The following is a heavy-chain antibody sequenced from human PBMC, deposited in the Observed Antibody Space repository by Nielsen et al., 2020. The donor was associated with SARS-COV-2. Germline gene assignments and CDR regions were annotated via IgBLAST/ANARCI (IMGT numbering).Heavy chain of an antibody. J-gene: IGHJ4*02. Sequence: GKSLKISCAASGFTFSGSAMHWVRQASGKGLEWVGRIRSKANSYATAYAASVKGRFTISRDDSKNTAYLQMNSLKTEDTAVYYCTSPSDDDFWSGYWRWGQGTLVTVSS. V-gene: IGHV3-73*01. CDR2: IRSKANSYAT. CDR3: TSPSDDDFWSGYWR. CDR1: GFTFSGSA. D-gene: IGHD3-3*01.